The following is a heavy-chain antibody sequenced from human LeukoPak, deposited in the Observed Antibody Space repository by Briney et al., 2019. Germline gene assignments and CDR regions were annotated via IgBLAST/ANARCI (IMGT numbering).Heavy chain of an antibody. CDR1: GYSFASFW. J-gene: IGHJ4*02. CDR3: ARRASGSYSDY. V-gene: IGHV5-51*01. D-gene: IGHD1-26*01. Sequence: GESLQISCQGSGYSFASFWIGWVRQMPGKGLEWMGIIYPGDSNTKYSPSFQGQVTISADKSISTAYLQWSSLKASDTAMYYCARRASGSYSDYWGQGTLVTVSS. CDR2: IYPGDSNT.